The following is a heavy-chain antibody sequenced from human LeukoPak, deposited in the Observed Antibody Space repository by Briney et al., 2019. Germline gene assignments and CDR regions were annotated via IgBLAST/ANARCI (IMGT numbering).Heavy chain of an antibody. CDR3: VRGDSGWFEY. V-gene: IGHV3-74*01. J-gene: IGHJ4*02. CDR2: IKTDGSKT. D-gene: IGHD6-19*01. CDR1: GFTFSSYW. Sequence: GGSLRLSCAASGFTFSSYWMHWVRQVPGKGPGWVSRIKTDGSKTNYADSVKGRFTISRDNAKNTRYLQMNSLRAEDRAIYYCVRGDSGWFEYWGQGTLVTVSS.